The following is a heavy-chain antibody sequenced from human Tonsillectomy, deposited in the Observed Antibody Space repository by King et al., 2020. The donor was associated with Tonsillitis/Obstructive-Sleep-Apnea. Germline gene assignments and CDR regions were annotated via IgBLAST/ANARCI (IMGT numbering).Heavy chain of an antibody. CDR2: IYYSGST. Sequence: QLQESGPGLVKASETLSLTCTVSGGSISSSTHYWGWIRQPPGKGLEWIGSIYYSGSTYYNPSLKSRVTISVDTSKNQFSLKLSSVTAADTAVYYCARCGSGYYLTWFAPWGQGTLVTVSS. D-gene: IGHD3-22*01. J-gene: IGHJ5*02. CDR3: ARCGSGYYLTWFAP. CDR1: GGSISSSTHY. V-gene: IGHV4-39*01.